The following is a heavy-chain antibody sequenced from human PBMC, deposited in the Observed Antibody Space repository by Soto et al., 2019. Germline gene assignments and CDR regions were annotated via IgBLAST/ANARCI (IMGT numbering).Heavy chain of an antibody. D-gene: IGHD3-9*01. J-gene: IGHJ3*02. V-gene: IGHV1-2*02. CDR1: GYTFTGYY. CDR3: ARDSYYDILTGYSRNAFDI. CDR2: INPNTGGT. Sequence: ASVKVSCKASGYTFTGYYMHWVRQAPGQGLEWMGWINPNTGGTNYAQKFQGRVTMTRDTSITTAYMELSRLRSDDTAVYYCARDSYYDILTGYSRNAFDIWGQGTMVTV.